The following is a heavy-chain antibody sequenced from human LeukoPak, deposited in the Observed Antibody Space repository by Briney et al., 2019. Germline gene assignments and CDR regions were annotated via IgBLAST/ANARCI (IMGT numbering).Heavy chain of an antibody. CDR1: GFTFSSYD. J-gene: IGHJ6*02. CDR2: IGTAGDT. CDR3: ARAHGPGIAAGDYYYYGMDV. D-gene: IGHD6-13*01. Sequence: QSGGSLRLSCAASGFTFSSYDMHWVRQATGKGLEWVSAIGTAGDTYYPGSVKGRFTISRENAKNSLYLQMNSLRAGDTAVYYCARAHGPGIAAGDYYYYGMDVWGQGTTVTVSS. V-gene: IGHV3-13*04.